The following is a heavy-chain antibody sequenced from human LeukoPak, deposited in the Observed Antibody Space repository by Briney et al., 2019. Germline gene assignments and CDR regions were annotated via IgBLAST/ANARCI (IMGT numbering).Heavy chain of an antibody. CDR2: ISYDGSNK. V-gene: IGHV3-30*04. Sequence: GGSLRLSCAASGFIFSSYAMHWVRQAPGKGLEWVAVISYDGSNKYYADSVKGRFTISRDNSKNTLYLQMNSLRAEDTAVYYCASWGELWLWDYFDYWGQGTLVTVSS. D-gene: IGHD3-16*01. J-gene: IGHJ4*02. CDR1: GFIFSSYA. CDR3: ASWGELWLWDYFDY.